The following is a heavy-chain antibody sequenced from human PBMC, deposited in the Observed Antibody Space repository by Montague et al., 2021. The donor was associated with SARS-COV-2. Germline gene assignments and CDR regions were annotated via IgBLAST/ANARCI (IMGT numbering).Heavy chain of an antibody. D-gene: IGHD1-20*01. CDR1: GFSLSTSGMC. Sequence: PALVKPTQTLTLTCTFSGFSLSTSGMCVSWIRQPPGKALEWLARXDWDDDKYYSTSLQTRLTISKDTSKNQVVLTMTNMDPVDTATYYCARTTPITGLDYWGQGTLVTVSS. V-gene: IGHV2-70*11. CDR2: XDWDDDK. CDR3: ARTTPITGLDY. J-gene: IGHJ4*02.